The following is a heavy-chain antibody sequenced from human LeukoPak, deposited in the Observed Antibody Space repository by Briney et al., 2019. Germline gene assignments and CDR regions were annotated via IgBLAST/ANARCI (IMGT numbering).Heavy chain of an antibody. CDR2: IRYDGSNK. V-gene: IGHV3-30*02. Sequence: GGSLRLSCAASGFTFSSYGMHWVRQAPGKGLEWVAFIRYDGSNKYYADSVKGRFTISRDNSKNALYLQMNSLRAEDTAVYYCAKTILLQPSYYYYYMDVWGKGTTVTV. CDR3: AKTILLQPSYYYYYMDV. J-gene: IGHJ6*03. D-gene: IGHD2-21*01. CDR1: GFTFSSYG.